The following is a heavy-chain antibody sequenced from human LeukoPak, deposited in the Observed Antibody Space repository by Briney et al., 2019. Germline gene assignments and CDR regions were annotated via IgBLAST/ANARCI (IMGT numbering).Heavy chain of an antibody. J-gene: IGHJ4*02. Sequence: GESLKISCKGSGYTFTTYWIGWVRPRPGRGLEWMGIIYPGDSDPRYSPSFQGQVTISADKSISTAYLQWSSLKASDSAIYYCVRHGLGSSWFGFDYWGQGTLVTVSS. CDR2: IYPGDSDP. CDR3: VRHGLGSSWFGFDY. V-gene: IGHV5-51*01. D-gene: IGHD6-13*01. CDR1: GYTFTTYW.